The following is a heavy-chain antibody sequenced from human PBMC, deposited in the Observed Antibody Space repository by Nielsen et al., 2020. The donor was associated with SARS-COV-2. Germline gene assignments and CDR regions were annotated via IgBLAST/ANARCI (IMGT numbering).Heavy chain of an antibody. CDR1: GFMFSGYG. Sequence: GGSLRLSCSVSGFMFSGYGMHWVRNAPAKALEYVSSIGSRGGSIYYADSVMGRFTISRDNSESTLYLQMSSLRPEDTAVYYCVRASPGDYYRAGIDYWGQGILVTVSS. V-gene: IGHV3-64D*09. D-gene: IGHD3-3*01. CDR3: VRASPGDYYRAGIDY. CDR2: IGSRGGSI. J-gene: IGHJ4*02.